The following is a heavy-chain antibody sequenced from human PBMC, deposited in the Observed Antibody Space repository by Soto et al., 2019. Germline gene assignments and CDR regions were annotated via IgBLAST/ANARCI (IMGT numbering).Heavy chain of an antibody. CDR1: FTSYD. Sequence: QVQLVQSGAEVKKPGASVKVSCTFTSYDINWVRQAAGQGLEWMAWMNPNSGDTRYAQKFQGRVTMTTDTSKFTAYMELSNLRSEDTAVYYCARGPGSSDWRFSYYYMDVWDQGTTVTVSS. J-gene: IGHJ6*02. CDR2: MNPNSGDT. D-gene: IGHD6-19*01. V-gene: IGHV1-8*01. CDR3: ARGPGSSDWRFSYYYMDV.